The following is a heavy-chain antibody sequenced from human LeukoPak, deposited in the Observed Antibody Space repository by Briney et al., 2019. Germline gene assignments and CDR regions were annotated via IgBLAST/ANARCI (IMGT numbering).Heavy chain of an antibody. D-gene: IGHD6-13*01. J-gene: IGHJ4*02. CDR3: ARDHSSSSEDY. Sequence: SETLSLTCTVSGYSISSGYYWGWIRQPPGKGLEWIGSIYHSGSTYYNPSLKSRVTISVDTFKNQFSLKLSSVTAADTAVYYCARDHSSSSEDYWGQGTLVTVSS. CDR1: GYSISSGYY. CDR2: IYHSGST. V-gene: IGHV4-38-2*02.